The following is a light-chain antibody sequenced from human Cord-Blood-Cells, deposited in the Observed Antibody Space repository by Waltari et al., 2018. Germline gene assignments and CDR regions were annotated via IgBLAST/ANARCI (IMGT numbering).Light chain of an antibody. CDR1: SGSVSTSYY. V-gene: IGLV8-61*01. CDR3: VLYMGSGVWV. CDR2: STN. J-gene: IGLJ3*02. Sequence: QTVVTQEPSFSVSPGGTVTLTCGLSSGSVSTSYYPSWYQPTPGQAPRTLSSSTNTRSSGVPDRFSGSILGNKAALTITGAQAEDESDYYCVLYMGSGVWVFGGGTKLTVL.